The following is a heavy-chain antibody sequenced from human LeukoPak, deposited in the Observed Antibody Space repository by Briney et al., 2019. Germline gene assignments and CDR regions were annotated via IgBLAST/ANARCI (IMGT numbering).Heavy chain of an antibody. CDR3: ARGGVYSQGFDY. CDR2: ISTTSDYI. Sequence: PGGSLRLSCAASGFTFSSYSMNWVRQAPGEGLEWVSSISTTSDYIYYAGSLKGRLTISRDNAKNSLYLQMNSLRAEDTAVYYCARGGVYSQGFDYWGQGTLVTVSS. D-gene: IGHD5/OR15-5a*01. J-gene: IGHJ4*02. V-gene: IGHV3-21*01. CDR1: GFTFSSYS.